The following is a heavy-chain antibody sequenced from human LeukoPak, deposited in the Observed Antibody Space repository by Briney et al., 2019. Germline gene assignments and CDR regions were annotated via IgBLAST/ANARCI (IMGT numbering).Heavy chain of an antibody. D-gene: IGHD1-20*01. CDR3: ATVGTQYNWNRDAFDI. CDR1: GYTLTELS. V-gene: IGHV1-24*01. Sequence: ASVKVSCTVSGYTLTELSMHWVRQAPGKGLEWMGGFDPEDGETIYAQKFQGRVTMTEDTSTDTAYMELSSLRSEDTAVYYCATVGTQYNWNRDAFDIWGQGTMVTVSS. J-gene: IGHJ3*02. CDR2: FDPEDGET.